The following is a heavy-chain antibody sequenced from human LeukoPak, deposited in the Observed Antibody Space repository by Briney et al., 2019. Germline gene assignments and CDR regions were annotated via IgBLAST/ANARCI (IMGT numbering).Heavy chain of an antibody. J-gene: IGHJ4*02. Sequence: PGGSLRLSCAASGFTFGSYAMSWVRQAPGKGLEWVSAISGSGGSTYYADSVKGPFTISRDNSKNTLYLQINSLRAEDTALYYCAKDCTSTNCYVDYWGRGTLVTVSS. CDR3: AKDCTSTNCYVDY. CDR1: GFTFGSYA. D-gene: IGHD2-2*01. CDR2: ISGSGGST. V-gene: IGHV3-23*01.